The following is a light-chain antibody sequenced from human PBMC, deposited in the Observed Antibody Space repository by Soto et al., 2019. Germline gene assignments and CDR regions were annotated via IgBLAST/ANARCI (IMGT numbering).Light chain of an antibody. V-gene: IGLV1-51*02. Sequence: QSVLTQPPSVSAAPGQKVTSSCSGSSSNIGNNYVSWYQQLPGTAPKLLFYENNKRTSGIPDRFAGSKSGTSATLGITGLQTGDEADYYCGTWDNTLSGWVFGGGTKLTVL. J-gene: IGLJ3*02. CDR3: GTWDNTLSGWV. CDR1: SSNIGNNY. CDR2: ENN.